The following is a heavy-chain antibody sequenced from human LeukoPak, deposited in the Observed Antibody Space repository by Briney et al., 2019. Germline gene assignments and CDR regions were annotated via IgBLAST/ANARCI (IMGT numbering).Heavy chain of an antibody. V-gene: IGHV3-30*18. CDR3: AKDRGSYSRGEPPWFDP. Sequence: GGSLRLSCAASGFTFSSYGMHWVRQAPGKGLEWVAVISYDGSNKCYADSVKGRFTISRDNSKNTLYLQMNSLRAEDTAVYYCAKDRGSYSRGEPPWFDPWGQGTLVTVSS. CDR1: GFTFSSYG. CDR2: ISYDGSNK. D-gene: IGHD1-26*01. J-gene: IGHJ5*02.